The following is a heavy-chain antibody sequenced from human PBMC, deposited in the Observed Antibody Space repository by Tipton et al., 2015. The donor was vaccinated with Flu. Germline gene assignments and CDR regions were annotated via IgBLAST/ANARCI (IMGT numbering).Heavy chain of an antibody. CDR2: IYSDGST. Sequence: VQLVQSGGGLIKPGGSLRLSCAASGFTVSSNYMSWVRQAPGKGLEWVEVIYSDGSTYYVDSVKGRFTVSRDNSKNMLSLQMNSLRAEDKAVYYCARGQGANPWGQGTLVTVSS. CDR3: ARGQGANP. V-gene: IGHV3-53*01. J-gene: IGHJ5*02. CDR1: GFTVSSNY.